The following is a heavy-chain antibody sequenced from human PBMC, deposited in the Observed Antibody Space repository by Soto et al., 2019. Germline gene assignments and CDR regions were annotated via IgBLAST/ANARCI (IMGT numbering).Heavy chain of an antibody. J-gene: IGHJ4*02. CDR2: FDVGNGDT. V-gene: IGHV1-3*01. Sequence: ASVKVSCKASGYIFTNYGIHWVRQAPGQRLEWMGWFDVGNGDTKYSQKFQDRVTITTDTSASTAYMELSSLRSEDTAVYYCARSRGARSGTDYWGQGTLVTSPQ. CDR1: GYIFTNYG. CDR3: ARSRGARSGTDY. D-gene: IGHD3-10*01.